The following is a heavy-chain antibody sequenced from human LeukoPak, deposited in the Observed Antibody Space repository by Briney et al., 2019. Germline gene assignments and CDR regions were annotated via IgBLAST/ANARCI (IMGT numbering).Heavy chain of an antibody. CDR2: ISAYNGNT. CDR1: GYTFTSYG. J-gene: IGHJ3*02. CDR3: AGAESPDAFDI. Sequence: GASVKVSCKASGYTFTSYGISWVRQAPGQGLEWMGWISAYNGNTNYAQKLQGRVTMTTDTSTSTAYMELSSLRSEDTAAYYCAGAESPDAFDIWGQGTMVTVSS. V-gene: IGHV1-18*01.